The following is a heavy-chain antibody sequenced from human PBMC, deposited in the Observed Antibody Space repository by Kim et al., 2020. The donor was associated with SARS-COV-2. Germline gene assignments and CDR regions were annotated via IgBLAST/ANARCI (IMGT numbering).Heavy chain of an antibody. J-gene: IGHJ4*02. D-gene: IGHD6-19*01. CDR3: AKDGPIAVASPTFDY. Sequence: SVKSRFTIARDNAKNTLYLQMSSLRAEDTAVYYCAKDGPIAVASPTFDYWGQGTLVTVSS. V-gene: IGHV3-30*02.